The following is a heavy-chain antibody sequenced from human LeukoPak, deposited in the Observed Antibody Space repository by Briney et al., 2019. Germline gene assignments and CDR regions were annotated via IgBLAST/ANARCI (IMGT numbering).Heavy chain of an antibody. J-gene: IGHJ3*02. Sequence: ETLSLTCTVSGYSISSGYYWGWIRQPPGKGLEWIGSIYHSGSTYYNPSLKSRVTISVHTSKNQFSLKLSSVTAADTAVYYCAVSGYYFDAFDIWGQGTMVTVSS. CDR2: IYHSGST. D-gene: IGHD3-3*01. CDR1: GYSISSGYY. V-gene: IGHV4-38-2*02. CDR3: AVSGYYFDAFDI.